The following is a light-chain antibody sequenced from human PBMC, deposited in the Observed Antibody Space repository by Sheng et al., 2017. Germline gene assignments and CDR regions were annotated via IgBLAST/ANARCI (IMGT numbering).Light chain of an antibody. J-gene: IGKJ4*01. Sequence: EILMTQSPATLSVSPGERATLSCRASQNIRDNLAWYQQKPGQAPRLLIYDASTKATGVPVRFSGSGSGTEFTLSISSLQSEDFAIYYCQQYNIWPPLTFGGGTKVEIK. V-gene: IGKV3-15*01. CDR2: DAS. CDR1: QNIRDN. CDR3: QQYNIWPPLT.